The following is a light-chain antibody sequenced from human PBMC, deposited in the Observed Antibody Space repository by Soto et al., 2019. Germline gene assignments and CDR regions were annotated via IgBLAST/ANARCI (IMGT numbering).Light chain of an antibody. CDR2: EVT. J-gene: IGLJ2*01. Sequence: DLTQPASVSGARGQSITISCAATRDDIGAYDYVSWYQQHPGNAPKLLVYEVTNRPSGVSDRFSGSKSGNTASLTISGLQAEDEADYYCNSYTNSSAVVFGGGTKVTVL. CDR3: NSYTNSSAVV. V-gene: IGLV2-14*01. CDR1: RDDIGAYDY.